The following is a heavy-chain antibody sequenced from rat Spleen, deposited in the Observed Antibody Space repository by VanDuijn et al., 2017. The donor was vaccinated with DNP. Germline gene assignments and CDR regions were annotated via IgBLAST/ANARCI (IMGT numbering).Heavy chain of an antibody. D-gene: IGHD1-4*01. J-gene: IGHJ2*01. Sequence: EVQLVESGGGLVQPGRSLKLSCAASGFTFSDFYMAWVRQAPTEGLEWVAYISYDGVSTYYGDSVKGRFTISRDIAKSTLYLEMNSLRSEDMATYYCARHVLPLRVWDYWGQGVMVTVSS. V-gene: IGHV5-22*01. CDR1: GFTFSDFY. CDR2: ISYDGVST. CDR3: ARHVLPLRVWDY.